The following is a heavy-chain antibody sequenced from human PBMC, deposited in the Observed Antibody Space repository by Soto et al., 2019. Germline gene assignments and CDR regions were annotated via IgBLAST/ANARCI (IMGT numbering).Heavy chain of an antibody. J-gene: IGHJ4*02. CDR3: ARGQISRFGYYGSGSYYNGGFGGY. D-gene: IGHD3-10*01. CDR1: GGSFSGYY. Sequence: QVQLQQWGAGLLKPSETLSLTCAVYGGSFSGYYWSWIRQPPGKGLEWIGEINHSGSTNYNPSLKSRVTISVDTSKNQFSLKLSSVTAADTAVYYCARGQISRFGYYGSGSYYNGGFGGYWGQGTLVTVSS. V-gene: IGHV4-34*01. CDR2: INHSGST.